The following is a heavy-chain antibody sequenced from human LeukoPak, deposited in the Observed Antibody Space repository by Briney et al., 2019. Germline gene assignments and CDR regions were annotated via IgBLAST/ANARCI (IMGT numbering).Heavy chain of an antibody. D-gene: IGHD6-19*01. V-gene: IGHV4-61*02. Sequence: SQTLSLTCTVSGASIGNSHYYWGWIRQPAGKELEWIGRVYFSGSTNYNPSLRGRVTISVDTSKNQFSLKLSSVTAADTAVYYCARVLLAVAGIRWFDYWGQGTLVTVSS. CDR3: ARVLLAVAGIRWFDY. J-gene: IGHJ4*02. CDR1: GASIGNSHYY. CDR2: VYFSGST.